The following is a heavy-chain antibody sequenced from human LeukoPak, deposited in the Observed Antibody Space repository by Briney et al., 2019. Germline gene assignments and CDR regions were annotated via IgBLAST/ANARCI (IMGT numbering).Heavy chain of an antibody. J-gene: IGHJ3*02. V-gene: IGHV3-15*01. Sequence: GGSLRLSCAASGFTVSSNYMSWVRQAPGKGLEWVGRIKSKTDGGTTDYAAPVKGRFTISRDDSKRTAYVQMNSLKIEDTAVYYCTRLGGGDAFDIWGPGTMVTVSS. CDR2: IKSKTDGGTT. CDR1: GFTVSSNY. CDR3: TRLGGGDAFDI.